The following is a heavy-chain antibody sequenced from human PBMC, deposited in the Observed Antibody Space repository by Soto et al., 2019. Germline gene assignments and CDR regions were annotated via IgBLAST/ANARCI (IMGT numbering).Heavy chain of an antibody. CDR3: ARLYYDFWSGPPPPYYYYMDV. CDR1: GGSICSYY. CDR2: IYYSGST. Sequence: SETLSLTCTVSGGSICSYYWSWIRQPPGKGLEWIGYIYYSGSTNYNPSLKSRVTISVDTSKNQFSLKLSSVTAADTAVYYCARLYYDFWSGPPPPYYYYMDVWGKGTTVTVSS. J-gene: IGHJ6*03. V-gene: IGHV4-59*08. D-gene: IGHD3-3*01.